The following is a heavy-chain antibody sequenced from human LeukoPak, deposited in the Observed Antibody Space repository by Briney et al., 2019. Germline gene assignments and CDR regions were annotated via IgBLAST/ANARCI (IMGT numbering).Heavy chain of an antibody. J-gene: IGHJ4*02. CDR1: GGSISSGGYY. D-gene: IGHD5-18*01. CDR3: ARRPGVPGYSYGYIPFVY. CDR2: INHSGST. V-gene: IGHV4-39*07. Sequence: PSETLSLTCTVSGGSISSGGYYWSWIRQPPGKGLEWIGEINHSGSTNYNPSLKSRVTISVDTSKNQFSLKLSSVTAADAAVYYCARRPGVPGYSYGYIPFVYWGQGTLVTVSS.